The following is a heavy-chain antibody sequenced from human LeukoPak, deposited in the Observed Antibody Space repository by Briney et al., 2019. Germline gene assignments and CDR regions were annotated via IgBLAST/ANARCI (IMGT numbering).Heavy chain of an antibody. CDR3: PLPTLGY. CDR1: GFTFSSYA. CDR2: ISTNGGRT. V-gene: IGHV3-64D*08. J-gene: IGHJ4*02. Sequence: GGSLRLSCSASGFTFSSYAMHWVRQAPGKGLQYVSGISTNGGRTYYADSVKGRFTISRDNSKNTLYLQMSNLGVEDSAVYSCPLPTLGYWGQGTLVTVSS.